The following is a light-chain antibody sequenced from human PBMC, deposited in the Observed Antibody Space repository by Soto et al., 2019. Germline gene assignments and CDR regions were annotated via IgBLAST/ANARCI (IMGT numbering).Light chain of an antibody. CDR2: GAS. CDR3: QHYGSSWT. Sequence: EIVLTQSPGTLSLSPGERATLSCRASQSVSSSYLAWYQQKAGQAPRLLIYGASNRATGIPDRFSGSGSGTDFILTISRLEPEDFAVYYCQHYGSSWTLGQGTKVEIK. J-gene: IGKJ1*01. CDR1: QSVSSSY. V-gene: IGKV3-20*01.